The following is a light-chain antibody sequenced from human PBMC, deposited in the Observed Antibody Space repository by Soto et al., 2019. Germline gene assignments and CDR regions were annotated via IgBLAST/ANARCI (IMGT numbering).Light chain of an antibody. CDR2: ANS. CDR1: NIGSKG. J-gene: IGLJ1*01. V-gene: IGLV3-21*02. CDR3: QLWDSSSDQYV. Sequence: SYELTQPPSVSVAPGQTARITCGGNNIGSKGVHWYQQRPGQAPVLVVYANSDRPSGIPERFSGSNSGDTATLTISRVGAGDEADNYCQLWDSSSDQYVFGTGTKLTVL.